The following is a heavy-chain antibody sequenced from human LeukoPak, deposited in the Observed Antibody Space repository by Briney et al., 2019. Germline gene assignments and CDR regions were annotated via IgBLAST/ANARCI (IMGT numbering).Heavy chain of an antibody. V-gene: IGHV4-59*01. J-gene: IGHJ5*02. CDR2: IYYSGST. D-gene: IGHD2-15*01. Sequence: PSETLSLTCTVSGGSISSYYWSWIRQPPGKGLEWIGHIYYSGSTNYNPSLRSRVTISVDTSKNQFSLKLSSVTAADTAVYYCARNPWCSGGSCYSGWFDPWGQGTLVTVSS. CDR3: ARNPWCSGGSCYSGWFDP. CDR1: GGSISSYY.